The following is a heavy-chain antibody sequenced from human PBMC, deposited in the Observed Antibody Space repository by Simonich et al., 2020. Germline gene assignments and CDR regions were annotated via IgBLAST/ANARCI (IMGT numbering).Heavy chain of an antibody. V-gene: IGHV3-7*01. CDR1: GFTFSSYW. CDR3: ARDREVYGSGSYYNY. D-gene: IGHD3-10*01. Sequence: EVQLVESGGGLVQPGGSLRLSCAASGFTFSSYWMSWVRQAPGKGLEWVANIKQDGSEKYYVESVKGRFTISRDNAKNSLYLQMNSLRAEDTAVYYCARDREVYGSGSYYNYWGQGTLVTVSS. CDR2: IKQDGSEK. J-gene: IGHJ4*02.